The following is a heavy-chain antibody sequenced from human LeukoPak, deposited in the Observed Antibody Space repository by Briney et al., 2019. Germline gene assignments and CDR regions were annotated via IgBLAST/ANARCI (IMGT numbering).Heavy chain of an antibody. J-gene: IGHJ4*02. Sequence: PGVSLRLSCAASGFMFTSYSMNWVREAPGKGLEWVAYISSPSTNIYYVDSVKGRYTISRDNAKNTLFLQMSSLRAEDTAVYYCARRGAVPGAFDYWGQGTLVTVSS. V-gene: IGHV3-48*04. CDR2: ISSPSTNI. CDR3: ARRGAVPGAFDY. CDR1: GFMFTSYS. D-gene: IGHD6-19*01.